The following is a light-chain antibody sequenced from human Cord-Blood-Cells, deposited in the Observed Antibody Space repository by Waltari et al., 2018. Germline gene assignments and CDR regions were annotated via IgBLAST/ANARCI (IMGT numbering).Light chain of an antibody. CDR3: SSYTSSSTVV. V-gene: IGLV2-14*01. CDR2: DVI. J-gene: IGLJ2*01. CDR1: SSDVGGYNY. Sequence: QSALTQPASVSGSPGQSITISCTGTSSDVGGYNYVSWYQQHPGKGPKLMIYDVINRPSGVAKRFSGSKSGNTASLTISGLQAEDEADYYCSSYTSSSTVVFGGGTKLTVL.